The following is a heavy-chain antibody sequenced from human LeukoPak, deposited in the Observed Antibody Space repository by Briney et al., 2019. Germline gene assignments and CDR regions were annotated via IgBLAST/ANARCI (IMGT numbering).Heavy chain of an antibody. CDR3: VKVTYDYVWGSYES. V-gene: IGHV3-23*01. J-gene: IGHJ4*02. CDR1: GFSFRSYV. CDR2: LSGSGEST. Sequence: GGSLRLSCVGSGFSFRSYVMSWVRQAPEKGLEWVSALSGSGESTYYADSVKGRFTISRDNSKNTMYLQMNGLRVEDTAVYYCVKVTYDYVWGSYESWGQGTLVTVSS. D-gene: IGHD3-16*01.